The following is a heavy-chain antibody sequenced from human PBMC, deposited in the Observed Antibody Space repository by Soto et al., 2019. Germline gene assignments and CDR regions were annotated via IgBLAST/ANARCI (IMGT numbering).Heavy chain of an antibody. CDR3: AGDLSWGKYLDY. D-gene: IGHD3-16*01. V-gene: IGHV3-33*01. CDR1: GFTFSTYG. J-gene: IGHJ4*02. Sequence: QVQLVESGGGVVQPGRSLRLSCATSGFTFSTYGMHWVRQVPGKGLEWVAVMWYDGSYTNYADSVKGRFTISRDNSKNTLYLQMNSLRAEDTAVYYCAGDLSWGKYLDYWGQGTLVTVSS. CDR2: MWYDGSYT.